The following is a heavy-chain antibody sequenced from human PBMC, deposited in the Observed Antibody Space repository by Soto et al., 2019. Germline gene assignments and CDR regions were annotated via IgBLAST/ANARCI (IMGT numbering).Heavy chain of an antibody. CDR2: IIPIFGTA. V-gene: IGHV1-69*13. D-gene: IGHD2-2*01. CDR3: ATSREWGDIVVVPAATRYGMDV. Sequence: ASVKVSCKASGGTFSSYAISWVRQAPGQGLEWMGGIIPIFGTANYAQKFQGRVTITADESTSTAYMELSSLRSEDTAVYYCATSREWGDIVVVPAATRYGMDVWGQGTTVTVSS. J-gene: IGHJ6*02. CDR1: GGTFSSYA.